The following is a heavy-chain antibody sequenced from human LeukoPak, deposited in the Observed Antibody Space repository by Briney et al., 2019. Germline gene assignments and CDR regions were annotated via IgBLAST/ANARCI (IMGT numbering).Heavy chain of an antibody. V-gene: IGHV3-74*01. CDR3: ARDADFEAAAGTNY. Sequence: GGSLRLSCAASGFTFSSYRMHWVRQAPGKGLVWVSRINSDGSSTSYADSVKGRFTISRDNAKNTLYLQMNSLRAEDTAVYYCARDADFEAAAGTNYWGQGTLVTVSS. CDR2: INSDGSST. CDR1: GFTFSSYR. D-gene: IGHD6-13*01. J-gene: IGHJ4*02.